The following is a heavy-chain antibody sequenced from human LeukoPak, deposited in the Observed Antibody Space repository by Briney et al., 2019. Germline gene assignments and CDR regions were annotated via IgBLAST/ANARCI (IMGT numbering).Heavy chain of an antibody. V-gene: IGHV4-4*07. CDR2: IYTSGST. CDR1: GGSISSYY. CDR3: ASLAYCGGDCYSTDAFDI. J-gene: IGHJ3*02. Sequence: SETLSLTCTVSGGSISSYYWSWIRQPAGKGLEWIGRIYTSGSTNYNPSLKSRVTMSVDTSKNQFSLKLSSVTAADTAVYYCASLAYCGGDCYSTDAFDIWGQGTLVTVSS. D-gene: IGHD2-21*02.